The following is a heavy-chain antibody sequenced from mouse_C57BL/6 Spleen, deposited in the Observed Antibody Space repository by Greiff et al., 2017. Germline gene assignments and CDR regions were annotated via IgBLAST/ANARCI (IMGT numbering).Heavy chain of an antibody. Sequence: EVQLQQSGAELVRPGASVKLSCTASGFNIKDYYMHWVKQRPEQGLEWIGRIDPEDGDTEYAPKFQGKATMTADTSSNTAYLQLSSLTSEDTAVYYCTKGAVVDYAMDYWGQGTSVTVSS. D-gene: IGHD1-1*01. CDR2: IDPEDGDT. V-gene: IGHV14-1*01. CDR3: TKGAVVDYAMDY. CDR1: GFNIKDYY. J-gene: IGHJ4*01.